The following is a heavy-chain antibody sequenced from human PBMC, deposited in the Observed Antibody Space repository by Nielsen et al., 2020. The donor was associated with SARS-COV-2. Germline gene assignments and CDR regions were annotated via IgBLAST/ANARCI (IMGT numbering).Heavy chain of an antibody. CDR2: IKKDGSAK. CDR3: KSEGN. V-gene: IGHV3-7*03. J-gene: IGHJ4*02. Sequence: GESLKISCAASGFTVSSFVMTWVRQAPGKGLEWVANIKKDGSAKYYLDSVKGRFTISRDNAKNLLYLQMGSLRADDTAVYFCKSEGNWGQGTLVTVSS. CDR1: GFTVSSFV.